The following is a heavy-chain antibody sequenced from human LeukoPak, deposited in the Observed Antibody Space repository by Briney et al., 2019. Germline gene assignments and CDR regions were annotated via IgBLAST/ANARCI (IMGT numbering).Heavy chain of an antibody. CDR3: ARDGYCSSTSCYGYYYYCGMDV. Sequence: ASVKVSCKASGYTFTSYGINWVRQAPGQGLEWMGLISAYNGNTNYAQTLQGRVTMTTDTSTSTAYMELRSLRSDDTAVYYWARDGYCSSTSCYGYYYYCGMDVWGQGTTVTVSS. V-gene: IGHV1-18*01. CDR1: GYTFTSYG. D-gene: IGHD2-2*03. J-gene: IGHJ6*02. CDR2: ISAYNGNT.